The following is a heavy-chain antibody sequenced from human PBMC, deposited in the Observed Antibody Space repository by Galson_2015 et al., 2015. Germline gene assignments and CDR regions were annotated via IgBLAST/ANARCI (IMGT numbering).Heavy chain of an antibody. Sequence: SLRLSCAASGFTFSSSAMNWVRQAPGKGLEWVSALSHTGSSIYYADSVKGRFTISRDNSKNTLYLHLNSLRADDTAVYYCAKDRRAVAMSAIDYWGQGTHVTVSS. V-gene: IGHV3-23*01. CDR1: GFTFSSSA. CDR3: AKDRRAVAMSAIDY. D-gene: IGHD2-8*01. CDR2: LSHTGSSI. J-gene: IGHJ4*02.